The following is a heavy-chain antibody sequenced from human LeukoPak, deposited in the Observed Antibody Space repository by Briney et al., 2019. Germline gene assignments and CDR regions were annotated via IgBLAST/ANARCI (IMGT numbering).Heavy chain of an antibody. CDR3: AKGDYGDYRKNAFDI. Sequence: PGGSLRLSCAASGFIFSTYSMNWVRQAPGKGLEWVSLISWDGGSTYYADSVKGRFTISRDNSKNSLYLQMNSLRAEDTALYYCAKGDYGDYRKNAFDIWGQGTMVTVSS. D-gene: IGHD4-17*01. CDR1: GFIFSTYS. J-gene: IGHJ3*02. V-gene: IGHV3-43D*03. CDR2: ISWDGGST.